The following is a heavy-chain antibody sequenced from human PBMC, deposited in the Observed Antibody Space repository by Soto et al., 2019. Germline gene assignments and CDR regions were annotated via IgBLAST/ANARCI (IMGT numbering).Heavy chain of an antibody. CDR2: INHSGST. CDR1: GGSFSGYY. V-gene: IGHV4-34*01. CDR3: ASPFEMVRGVIGY. D-gene: IGHD3-10*01. J-gene: IGHJ4*02. Sequence: PSETLSLTCAVYGGSFSGYYWSWIRQPPGKGLEWIGEINHSGSTNYNPSLKSRVTISVDTSKNQFSLKLSSVTAADTAVYYCASPFEMVRGVIGYGGQETLVPVSS.